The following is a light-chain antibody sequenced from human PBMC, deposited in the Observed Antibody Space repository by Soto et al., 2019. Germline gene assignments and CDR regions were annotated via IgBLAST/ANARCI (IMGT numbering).Light chain of an antibody. CDR3: QQYVSSPQT. Sequence: EIVLTQSPGTLSLSSGERATLSCRASQSVSSSYLAWYQQKPGQAPRLLIYGASSRATGIPDRFSGSGSGADFTLTISRLETEDFAMYFCQQYVSSPQTFGQGTKVDIK. V-gene: IGKV3-20*01. J-gene: IGKJ1*01. CDR1: QSVSSSY. CDR2: GAS.